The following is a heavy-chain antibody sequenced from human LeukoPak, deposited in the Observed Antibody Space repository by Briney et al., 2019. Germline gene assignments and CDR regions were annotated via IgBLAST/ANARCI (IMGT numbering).Heavy chain of an antibody. CDR2: ISGSGCRT. CDR1: GFTFSSYA. V-gene: IGHV3-23*01. D-gene: IGHD3-9*01. Sequence: PGGSLRLSCAASGFTFSSYALSCVRQAPGKGLEWVSAISGSGCRTYYADSVKGRFTISRDNSKNTLYLQMNSLRAEDTAVYYCAKDGPNYDILTGYYRGWFDPWGQGTLVTVSS. CDR3: AKDGPNYDILTGYYRGWFDP. J-gene: IGHJ5*02.